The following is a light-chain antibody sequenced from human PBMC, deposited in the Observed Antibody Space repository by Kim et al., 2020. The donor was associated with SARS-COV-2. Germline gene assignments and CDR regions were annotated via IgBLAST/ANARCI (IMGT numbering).Light chain of an antibody. CDR2: DNN. CDR3: GTWDSSLSVGV. Sequence: QSVLTQPPSMSAAPGREVIISCSGSSSNIGNNPVSWYQQLPGTAPKLLIYDNNKRPSGIPDRFSGSKSDTSATLSITGLQTGDEADYYCGTWDSSLSVGVFGGGTKLTVL. V-gene: IGLV1-51*01. CDR1: SSNIGNNP. J-gene: IGLJ3*02.